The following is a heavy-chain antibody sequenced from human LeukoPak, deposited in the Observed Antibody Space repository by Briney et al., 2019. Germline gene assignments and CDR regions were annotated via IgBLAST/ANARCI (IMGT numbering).Heavy chain of an antibody. CDR3: AKDWPDYGDYQNPIFDY. CDR2: ISGSGGST. D-gene: IGHD4-17*01. Sequence: PGGSLRLSCAASGFTFSSYAMSWVRQAPGKGLEWVSAISGSGGSTYYADSVKGRFTISRDNSKNTLYLQMNSLRAEDTAVYYCAKDWPDYGDYQNPIFDYWGQGTLVTVSS. J-gene: IGHJ4*02. V-gene: IGHV3-23*01. CDR1: GFTFSSYA.